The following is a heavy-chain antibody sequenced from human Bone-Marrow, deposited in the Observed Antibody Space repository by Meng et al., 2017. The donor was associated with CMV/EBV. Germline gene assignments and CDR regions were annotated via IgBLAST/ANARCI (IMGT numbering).Heavy chain of an antibody. J-gene: IGHJ5*02. Sequence: GGSLRLSCAASGFTFSSYWMHWVRQAPGKGLVWVSRINSDGSSTSYADSVKGRFTISRDNAKNKLYLQMNSLRAEDTAVYYWARGGGCSSTSCHANWFDPWGQGTLVTGSS. D-gene: IGHD2-2*01. CDR3: ARGGGCSSTSCHANWFDP. V-gene: IGHV3-74*01. CDR2: INSDGSST. CDR1: GFTFSSYW.